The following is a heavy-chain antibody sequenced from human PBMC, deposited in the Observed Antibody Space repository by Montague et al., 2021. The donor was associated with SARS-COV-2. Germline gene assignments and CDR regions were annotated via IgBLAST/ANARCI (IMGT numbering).Heavy chain of an antibody. CDR3: ARQYGDYSATAFAI. CDR2: LSYSGST. V-gene: IGHV4-39*01. D-gene: IGHD4-17*01. Sequence: SETLSLTCTVSGDSISYSSYYWGCIRPPPGQGLECIGTLSYSGSTYYNPSLKSRVTIYVDTSKNQFSLKLISVTAADTAICYCARQYGDYSATAFAIGARGHWSPSLQ. J-gene: IGHJ3*02. CDR1: GDSISYSSYY.